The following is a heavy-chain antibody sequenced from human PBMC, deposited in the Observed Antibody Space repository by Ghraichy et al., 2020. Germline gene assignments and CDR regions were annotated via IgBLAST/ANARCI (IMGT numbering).Heavy chain of an antibody. J-gene: IGHJ2*01. Sequence: GGSLRLSCAASGFSFSRYGMNWVRQAPGKGLQWVSSISATGNYIYYVDSVKGRFTISRDNAKDSVYLQMNSLRAEDTAVYYCARDSAPYDKWEPTRLDYWRPGTLFSLFSGPPPRPTPILHSFATRRASDLWG. CDR2: ISATGNYI. D-gene: IGHD1-26*01. CDR3: ARDSAPYDKWEPTRLDYWRPGTLFSLFSGPPPRPTPILHSFATRRASDL. CDR1: GFSFSRYG. V-gene: IGHV3-21*01.